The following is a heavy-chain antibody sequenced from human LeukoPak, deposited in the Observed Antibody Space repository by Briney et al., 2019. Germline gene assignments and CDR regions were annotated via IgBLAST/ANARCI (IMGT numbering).Heavy chain of an antibody. CDR2: INHSGST. D-gene: IGHD4-23*01. CDR3: ASRRWDSDY. Sequence: SETLSLTCAVYGGSFSDYYWSWIRQPPGKGLEWIGEINHSGSTNYNPSLKSRVTISLDTSKNQFSLKVNSVTAADTAVHYCASRRWDSDYWGQGTLVTVSS. J-gene: IGHJ4*02. CDR1: GGSFSDYY. V-gene: IGHV4-34*01.